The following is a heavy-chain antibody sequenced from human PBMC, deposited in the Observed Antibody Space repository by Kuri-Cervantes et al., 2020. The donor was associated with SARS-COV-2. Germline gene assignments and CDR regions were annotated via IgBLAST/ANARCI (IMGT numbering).Heavy chain of an antibody. CDR2: MYLPGIA. Sequence: GSLRLSCAVYGGSFSGYYWSWIRQPPGKGLEWIGQMYLPGIANYNPSLRGRVTISGDKSQSQISLKLISLTAADTAVYYCARNWGFGFDVWGQGIMVTVSS. V-gene: IGHV4-34*01. CDR3: ARNWGFGFDV. CDR1: GGSFSGYY. D-gene: IGHD3-16*01. J-gene: IGHJ3*01.